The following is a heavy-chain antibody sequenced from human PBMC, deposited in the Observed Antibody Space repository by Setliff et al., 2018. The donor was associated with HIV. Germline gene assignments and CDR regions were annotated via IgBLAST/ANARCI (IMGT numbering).Heavy chain of an antibody. Sequence: SETLSLTCTVSGGSISSGAYYWSWIRQPAGKGLEWIGRFYTSGGTKYNPSLKSRITISVDTSKKQFSLELTSVTAADTAVYYCARGRVEAGRPKYFDLWGQGTLVTVSS. J-gene: IGHJ4*02. D-gene: IGHD6-6*01. CDR1: GGSISSGAYY. CDR2: FYTSGGT. CDR3: ARGRVEAGRPKYFDL. V-gene: IGHV4-61*02.